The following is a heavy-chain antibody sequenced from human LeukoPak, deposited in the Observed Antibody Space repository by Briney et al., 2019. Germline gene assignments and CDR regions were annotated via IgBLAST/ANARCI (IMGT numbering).Heavy chain of an antibody. CDR3: ASRSYPERWVGSRNNWNDPSDAFDI. V-gene: IGHV3-7*01. Sequence: GGSLRLSCAASGFTFSSYWMSWVRQAPGKGLEWVANMNQDGSEKYYVDSVKGRFTISRDNAENSLYLQMNNLRAEDTAVYYCASRSYPERWVGSRNNWNDPSDAFDIWGQGTMVTVSS. J-gene: IGHJ3*02. CDR1: GFTFSSYW. CDR2: MNQDGSEK. D-gene: IGHD1-20*01.